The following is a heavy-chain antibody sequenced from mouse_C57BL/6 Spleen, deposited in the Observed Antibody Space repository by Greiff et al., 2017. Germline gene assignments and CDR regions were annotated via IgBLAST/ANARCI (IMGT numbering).Heavy chain of an antibody. CDR2: ISYDGSN. J-gene: IGHJ2*01. Sequence: EVQLVESGPGLVKPSQSLSLTCSVTGYSITSGYYWNWLRQFPGNKLEWMGYISYDGSNNYNPSLKNRISITRDTSKNQFFLKLNSVTTEDTATYYCARALLYYGSSYFDYWGQGTTLTVSS. V-gene: IGHV3-6*01. CDR3: ARALLYYGSSYFDY. CDR1: GYSITSGYY. D-gene: IGHD1-1*01.